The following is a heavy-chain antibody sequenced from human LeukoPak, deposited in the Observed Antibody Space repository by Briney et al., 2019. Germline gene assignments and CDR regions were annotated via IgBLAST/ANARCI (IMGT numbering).Heavy chain of an antibody. V-gene: IGHV4-34*01. J-gene: IGHJ4*02. CDR3: ARAAYSRSWYRLSHGEDY. CDR1: GGSFNGYY. CDR2: ITNTGDT. Sequence: KPSVTLSLTCAVSGGSFNGYYWTWLRQPPGKGLEWIGEITNTGDTKYNPFRNKRVTIAVDTFKRQFSLRLTSVTAADTAMYYCARAAYSRSWYRLSHGEDYWGQGTLVTVST. D-gene: IGHD4-11*01.